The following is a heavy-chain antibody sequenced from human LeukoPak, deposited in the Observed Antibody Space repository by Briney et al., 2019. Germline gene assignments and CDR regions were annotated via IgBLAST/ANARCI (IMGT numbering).Heavy chain of an antibody. V-gene: IGHV3-74*01. Sequence: GGSLRLSCAASGFTFSSYWMHWVRQAPGKGLVWVSRINSDGSSTSYADSVKGRFTISRDNAKNTLYLQMNSLRAEDTAVYYCARASKGAATRFDYWGQGTLVTVSS. CDR1: GFTFSSYW. CDR2: INSDGSST. D-gene: IGHD2-15*01. J-gene: IGHJ4*02. CDR3: ARASKGAATRFDY.